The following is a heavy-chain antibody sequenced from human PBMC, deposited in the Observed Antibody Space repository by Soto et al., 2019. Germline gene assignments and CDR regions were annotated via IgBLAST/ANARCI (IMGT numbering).Heavy chain of an antibody. V-gene: IGHV3-53*01. CDR3: AGPPGGGGY. J-gene: IGHJ4*02. CDR2: IYSGGYT. Sequence: EVQLVESGGGLIQPGGSLRLSCAVSGFTVSNNYMSWVRQAPGKGLEGVSVIYSGGYTAYGDSVKGRFTISRDNSKNTPFSQMYTPGAGDTAVFFCAGPPGGGGYWGQGTLVTVSS. CDR1: GFTVSNNY. D-gene: IGHD3-10*01.